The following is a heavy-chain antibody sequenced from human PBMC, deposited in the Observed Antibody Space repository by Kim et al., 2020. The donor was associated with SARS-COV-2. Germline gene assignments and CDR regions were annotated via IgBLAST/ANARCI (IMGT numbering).Heavy chain of an antibody. Sequence: GGSLRLSCAASGFTFSNAWMSWVRQAPGKGLEWVGRIKSKTDCGTTDYAAPVKGRFTISRDDSKNTLYLQMNSLKTEDTAVYYCTTDLGGYCSGGSCYAFDIWGQGTMVTVSS. CDR3: TTDLGGYCSGGSCYAFDI. CDR1: GFTFSNAW. D-gene: IGHD2-15*01. CDR2: IKSKTDCGTT. J-gene: IGHJ3*02. V-gene: IGHV3-15*01.